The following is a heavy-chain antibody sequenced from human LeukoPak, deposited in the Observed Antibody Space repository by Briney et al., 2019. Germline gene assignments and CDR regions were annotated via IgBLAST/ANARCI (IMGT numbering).Heavy chain of an antibody. CDR3: GRDRYGDYVLAY. J-gene: IGHJ4*02. Sequence: QPGGSLRLSCAASGFTVSSNYMSWVRQAPGKGLEWVSVIYSGGSTYYADSVKGRFTISRDNSKNTLYLQMNSLRAEDTAVYYCGRDRYGDYVLAYWGQGTLVTVSS. CDR1: GFTVSSNY. CDR2: IYSGGST. D-gene: IGHD4-17*01. V-gene: IGHV3-53*01.